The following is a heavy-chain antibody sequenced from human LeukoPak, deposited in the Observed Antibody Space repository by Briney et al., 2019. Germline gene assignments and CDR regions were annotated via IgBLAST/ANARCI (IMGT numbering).Heavy chain of an antibody. D-gene: IGHD5-24*01. J-gene: IGHJ6*03. CDR3: ARVAGWLQLDYYYYMDV. CDR2: INHSGST. V-gene: IGHV4-34*01. Sequence: SETLSLTCAVYGGSFSGYYWSWIRQPPGKGLEWIGEINHSGSTTYNPSLKSRVTISVDTSKNQFSLKLSSVTAADTAVYYCARVAGWLQLDYYYYMDVWGKGTTVTVSS. CDR1: GGSFSGYY.